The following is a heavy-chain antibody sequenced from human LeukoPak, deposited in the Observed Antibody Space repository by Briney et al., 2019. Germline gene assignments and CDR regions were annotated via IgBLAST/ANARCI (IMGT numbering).Heavy chain of an antibody. CDR3: ARIRSSSWVLKRVFDY. D-gene: IGHD6-13*01. Sequence: PSETLSLTCAVYGGSFSGYYWSWIRQPPGKGLEWIGEINHSGSTNYNPSLKSRVTISVDTSKNQFSLKLSSVTAADTAVYYCARIRSSSWVLKRVFDYWGQGALVTVSS. J-gene: IGHJ4*02. CDR2: INHSGST. CDR1: GGSFSGYY. V-gene: IGHV4-34*01.